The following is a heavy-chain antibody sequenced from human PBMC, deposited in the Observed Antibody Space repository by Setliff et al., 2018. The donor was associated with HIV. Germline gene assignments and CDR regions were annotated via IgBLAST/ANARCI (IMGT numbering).Heavy chain of an antibody. D-gene: IGHD2-8*01. CDR2: INHSGRA. Sequence: SETLSLTCAVYGESFSGYYWSWIRQPAGKGLEWLGEINHSGRAKYNPSLKSRASISADTSKNQFSLRLTSVTAADTAVYYCARGSPYCNHGICHLFDYWGHGNLVTVSS. V-gene: IGHV4-34*01. J-gene: IGHJ4*01. CDR3: ARGSPYCNHGICHLFDY. CDR1: GESFSGYY.